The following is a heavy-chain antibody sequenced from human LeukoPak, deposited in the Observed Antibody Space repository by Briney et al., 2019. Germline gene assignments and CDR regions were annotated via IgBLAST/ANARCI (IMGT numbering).Heavy chain of an antibody. V-gene: IGHV3-30-3*01. CDR3: ARAITGPLYCYFDY. CDR2: ISYDGSNK. Sequence: PGRSLRLSCAASGFTFSSYAMHWVRQAPGKGLEWVAVISYDGSNKYYADSVKGRFTISRDNSKNTLYLQMNSLRAEDTAVYYCARAITGPLYCYFDYWGQGTLVTVSS. D-gene: IGHD1-20*01. J-gene: IGHJ4*02. CDR1: GFTFSSYA.